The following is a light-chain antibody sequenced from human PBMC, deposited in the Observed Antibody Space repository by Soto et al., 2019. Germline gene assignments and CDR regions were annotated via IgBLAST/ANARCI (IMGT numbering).Light chain of an antibody. CDR2: DAS. CDR3: FLSYSGTNRV. Sequence: QAVVTQEPSLTVSPGGTVTLTCGSSTGDVTSAHYPSWLQQRPGHAPKTLIYDASNKHSWTPARFSGSLLGGKAALTLSGAQPEDEADYYCFLSYSGTNRVFGGGTKLTVL. CDR1: TGDVTSAHY. J-gene: IGLJ3*02. V-gene: IGLV7-46*01.